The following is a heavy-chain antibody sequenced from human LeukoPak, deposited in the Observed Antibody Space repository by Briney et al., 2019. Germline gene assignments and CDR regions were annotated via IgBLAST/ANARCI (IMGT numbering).Heavy chain of an antibody. J-gene: IGHJ3*02. D-gene: IGHD3-22*01. CDR2: ISGSGGST. Sequence: GGSLRLSCAASGFTFSSYAMSWVRQAPGKGLEWVSAISGSGGSTYYADSVKARFTISRDISKNTLYLQMNSLRAEDTAVYYCARDYYDSSGYYYFAFNIWGQGTMVTVSS. V-gene: IGHV3-23*01. CDR1: GFTFSSYA. CDR3: ARDYYDSSGYYYFAFNI.